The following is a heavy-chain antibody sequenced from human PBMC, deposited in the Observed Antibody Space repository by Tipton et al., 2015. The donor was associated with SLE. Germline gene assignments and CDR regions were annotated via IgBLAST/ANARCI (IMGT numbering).Heavy chain of an antibody. J-gene: IGHJ5*02. Sequence: SLRLSCAASGFTFSSYAMHWVRQAPGKGLEWVAVISYDGSNKYYADSVKGRFTISRDNAKNSLYLQMNSLRAEDTAVYYCARVGPTTVTTPRWFDPWGQGTLVTVSS. V-gene: IGHV3-30-3*01. CDR2: ISYDGSNK. D-gene: IGHD4-17*01. CDR3: ARVGPTTVTTPRWFDP. CDR1: GFTFSSYA.